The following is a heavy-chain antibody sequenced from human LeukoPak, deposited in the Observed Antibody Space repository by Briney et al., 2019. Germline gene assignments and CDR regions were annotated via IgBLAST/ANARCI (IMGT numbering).Heavy chain of an antibody. D-gene: IGHD5-18*01. CDR2: ISGSGGST. CDR1: GFTLSSYA. J-gene: IGHJ5*02. V-gene: IGHV3-23*01. CDR3: AKGLRGYSYGPYNWFDP. Sequence: RGSLRLSCAPSGFTLSSYAMSWVRQAPGNGLEWVSAISGSGGSTYYADSVKGRFTISRDNSKNTLYLQMNSLRAEDTAVYYCAKGLRGYSYGPYNWFDPWGQGTLVTVSS.